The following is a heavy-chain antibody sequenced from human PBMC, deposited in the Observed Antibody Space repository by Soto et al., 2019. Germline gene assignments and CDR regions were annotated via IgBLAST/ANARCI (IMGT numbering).Heavy chain of an antibody. D-gene: IGHD3-16*01. J-gene: IGHJ4*02. CDR2: ISRSGTT. CDR1: GGSISSGDYY. CDR3: ARSVRLGDLALGY. Sequence: QVQLQESGPGLVKPSQTLSLTCTVSGGSISSGDYYWSWIRQHPGKGLEWIGYISRSGTTYYNPSLTSRLTISVATSKNQFSLKLRSVTAADTAVYYCARSVRLGDLALGYWGQGTLVTVSS. V-gene: IGHV4-31*03.